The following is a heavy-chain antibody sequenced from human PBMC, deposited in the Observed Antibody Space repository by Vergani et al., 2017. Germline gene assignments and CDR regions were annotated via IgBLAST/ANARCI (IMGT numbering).Heavy chain of an antibody. CDR3: ARDRWLVNWGDYFDY. J-gene: IGHJ4*02. CDR2: IYTSGRT. Sequence: QVQLQESGPGLVKPSETLSLTCTVSGGSISSYYWSWIWQPAGKGLEWIGRIYTSGRTNYNPSLKSRVTMSVDTSKNQFSLKLSSVTAADTAVYYCARDRWLVNWGDYFDYWGQGTLVTVSS. CDR1: GGSISSYY. D-gene: IGHD6-19*01. V-gene: IGHV4-4*07.